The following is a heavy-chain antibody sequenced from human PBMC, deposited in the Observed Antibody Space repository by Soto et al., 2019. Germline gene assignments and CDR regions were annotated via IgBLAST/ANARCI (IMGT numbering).Heavy chain of an antibody. CDR3: ARDEGSYYPSVYYYGMDV. D-gene: IGHD3-10*01. V-gene: IGHV1-18*01. CDR2: ISAYNGNT. Sequence: QVQLVQXGAEVKKPGASVKVSCKASGYTFTSYGISWVRXXPGQGLEWMGWISAYNGNTNYAQKLQGRVTMTTDTSTSTAYMELRSLRSDDTAVYYCARDEGSYYPSVYYYGMDVWGQGTTVTVSS. CDR1: GYTFTSYG. J-gene: IGHJ6*02.